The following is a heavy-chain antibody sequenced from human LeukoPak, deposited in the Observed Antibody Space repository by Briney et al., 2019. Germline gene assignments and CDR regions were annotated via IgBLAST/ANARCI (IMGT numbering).Heavy chain of an antibody. J-gene: IGHJ4*02. Sequence: ASVKVSCKASGGIFSSYAITWVRQAPGQGLEWMGWINPNSGGTNYAQKFQGRVTMTRDTSISTAYMELSRLTSDDTAVYYCAKEVHYYDSSDYFPLGYWGQGTLITVSS. CDR1: GGIFSSYA. CDR2: INPNSGGT. V-gene: IGHV1-2*02. D-gene: IGHD3-22*01. CDR3: AKEVHYYDSSDYFPLGY.